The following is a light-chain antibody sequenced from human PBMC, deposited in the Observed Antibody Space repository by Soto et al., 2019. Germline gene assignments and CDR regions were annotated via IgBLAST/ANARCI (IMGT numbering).Light chain of an antibody. Sequence: QTVVTQKPSFSVSPGRTVTLTCGLSSGSVSTSFYPSWYQQTPGQAPRTLIYSTNTRSSGVPDRFSGSIIGNKAALTITGAQADDESDYYCVLYMGGGVWVFGGGTKLTVL. CDR3: VLYMGGGVWV. CDR1: SGSVSTSFY. CDR2: STN. J-gene: IGLJ3*02. V-gene: IGLV8-61*01.